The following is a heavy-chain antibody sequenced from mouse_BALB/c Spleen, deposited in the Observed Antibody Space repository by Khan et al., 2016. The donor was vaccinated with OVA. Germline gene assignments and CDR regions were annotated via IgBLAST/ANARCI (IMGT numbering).Heavy chain of an antibody. J-gene: IGHJ3*01. CDR3: ARGGSSGPAWFAY. CDR1: GYSITSGYF. V-gene: IGHV3-6*02. CDR2: IRYDGNS. Sequence: VQLKESGPGLVKPSQSLSLTCSVTGYSITSGYFWNWIRQFPGNKLEWMGYIRYDGNSNYNPSLKNRISITRDTTKNQFFLTLNSVTPEDTATYYCARGGSSGPAWFAYWGQGTLVTVSA. D-gene: IGHD3-1*01.